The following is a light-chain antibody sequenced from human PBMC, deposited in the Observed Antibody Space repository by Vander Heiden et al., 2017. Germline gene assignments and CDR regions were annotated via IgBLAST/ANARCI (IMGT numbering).Light chain of an antibody. CDR3: QSYDSSGLLYA. J-gene: IGLJ1*01. Sequence: QSVLTQPPSVSGAPGQGVTIPCTGGSSNIGAGYDVHWYQQLPGTAPKLLISGNTNRPSGVPDRFSGSKSGTSASLAITGLQAEDEADYYCQSYDSSGLLYAFGTGTKVTVL. CDR1: SSNIGAGYD. V-gene: IGLV1-40*01. CDR2: GNT.